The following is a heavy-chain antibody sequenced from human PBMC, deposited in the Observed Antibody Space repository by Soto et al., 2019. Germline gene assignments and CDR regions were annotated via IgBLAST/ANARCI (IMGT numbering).Heavy chain of an antibody. D-gene: IGHD6-6*01. Sequence: GASVKVSCKASGYTFTSYYMHWVRQAPGQGLEWMGIINPSGGSTSYAQKFQGRVTMTRDTSTSTVYMELSSLRSEDTAVYYCAGYSSSVTYYYYDMDVWGQGTTVTVSS. J-gene: IGHJ6*02. CDR2: INPSGGST. CDR3: AGYSSSVTYYYYDMDV. CDR1: GYTFTSYY. V-gene: IGHV1-46*01.